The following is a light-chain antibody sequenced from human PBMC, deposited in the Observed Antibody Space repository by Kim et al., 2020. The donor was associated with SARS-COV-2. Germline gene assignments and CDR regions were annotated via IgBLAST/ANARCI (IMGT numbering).Light chain of an antibody. V-gene: IGKV3-15*01. Sequence: LSPGDRVTLSRRASQSSSYSLAWYQQTPGQAPRLLIYAATTRPPGIPVRFSGSGVGTEFTLTISSLQSEDFALYYCQQYSNWPRTFGQGTKVDIK. J-gene: IGKJ1*01. CDR1: QSSSYS. CDR3: QQYSNWPRT. CDR2: AAT.